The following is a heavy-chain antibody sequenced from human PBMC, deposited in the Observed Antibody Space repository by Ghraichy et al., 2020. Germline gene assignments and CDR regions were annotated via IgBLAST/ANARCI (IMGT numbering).Heavy chain of an antibody. CDR3: ARERGSGAYFYGLDV. V-gene: IGHV3-21*01. Sequence: GGSLRLSCAASGFTFSPYGMNWVRQTPGKGLEWVACIFSSSNYMYYAASVKGRFTISRDNTRSSLFLQMHDLRAEDTAVYYCARERGSGAYFYGLDVWGQGTTVTVSS. CDR2: IFSSSNYM. CDR1: GFTFSPYG. D-gene: IGHD1-26*01. J-gene: IGHJ6*02.